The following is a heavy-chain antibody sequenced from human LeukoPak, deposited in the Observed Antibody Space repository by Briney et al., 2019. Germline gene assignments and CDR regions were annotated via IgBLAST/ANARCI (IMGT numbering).Heavy chain of an antibody. CDR1: GGSINTGGYY. Sequence: SQTLSLTCTVSGGSINTGGYYWSWIRQHPGKGLEWIGFIHYSGSTYYNPSLRSRVTMSVDTSEIQFSLELSSVTAADTAVYYCARTSEDTGYGDFDYWGQGTLVTVSS. V-gene: IGHV4-31*03. J-gene: IGHJ4*02. D-gene: IGHD4-17*01. CDR2: IHYSGST. CDR3: ARTSEDTGYGDFDY.